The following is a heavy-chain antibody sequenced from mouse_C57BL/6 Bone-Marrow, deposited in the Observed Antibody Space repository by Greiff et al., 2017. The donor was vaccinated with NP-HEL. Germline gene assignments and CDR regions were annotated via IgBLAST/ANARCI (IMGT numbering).Heavy chain of an antibody. CDR1: VYTFTSYW. CDR2: IHPNSGST. D-gene: IGHD1-1*01. Sequence: QVQLQQPGAELVKPGASVKLSCKASVYTFTSYWMHWVKQRPGQGLEWIGMIHPNSGSTNYNEKFKSKATLTVDKSSSTAYMQLSSLTSEDSAVYYCARDGSSYEFAYWGQGTLVTVSA. J-gene: IGHJ3*01. V-gene: IGHV1-64*01. CDR3: ARDGSSYEFAY.